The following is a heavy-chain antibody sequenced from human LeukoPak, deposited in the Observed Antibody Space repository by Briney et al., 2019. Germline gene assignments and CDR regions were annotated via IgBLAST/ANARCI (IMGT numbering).Heavy chain of an antibody. J-gene: IGHJ4*02. V-gene: IGHV3-53*05. CDR1: GFTVSSNY. CDR2: IYSGGST. Sequence: GGSLRLSSAASGFTVSSNYMSWVRQAPGKGLEWVSVIYSGGSTYYADSVKGRFTISRDNSKNTLYLQMNSLRAEDTAVYYYAGASDSARWFYFYYWGQGTLGTVSS. D-gene: IGHD1-26*01. CDR3: AGASDSARWFYFYY.